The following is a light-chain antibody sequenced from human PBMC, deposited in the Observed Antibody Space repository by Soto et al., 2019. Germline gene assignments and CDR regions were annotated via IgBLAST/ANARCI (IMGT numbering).Light chain of an antibody. J-gene: IGLJ1*01. CDR3: GSYTGSITYV. Sequence: QSVLTQPAYVSGSLGQSITISGIGTTSDVGGYNYVSWYQQHPGKAPILMIYEVTKRPSGVSNRFSGSKSGNPASLTISWLQVEDEAEYFCGSYTGSITYVFGTGTKVTVL. CDR1: TSDVGGYNY. V-gene: IGLV2-14*01. CDR2: EVT.